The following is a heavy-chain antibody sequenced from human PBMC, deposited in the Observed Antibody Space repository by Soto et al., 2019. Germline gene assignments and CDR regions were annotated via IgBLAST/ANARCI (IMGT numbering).Heavy chain of an antibody. CDR2: ISAYNGNT. CDR3: ARDLGTWFDP. CDR1: GYTFTSYG. V-gene: IGHV1-18*01. D-gene: IGHD7-27*01. Sequence: ASLKVSCKGSGYTFTSYGSSWVRQAPGQGLEWMGWISAYNGNTNYAQKLQGRVTMTTDTSTSTAYMELRSLRSDDTAVYYCARDLGTWFDPWGQGTLVTVSS. J-gene: IGHJ5*02.